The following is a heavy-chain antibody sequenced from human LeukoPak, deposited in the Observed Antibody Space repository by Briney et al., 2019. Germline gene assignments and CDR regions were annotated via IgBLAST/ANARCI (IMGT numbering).Heavy chain of an antibody. CDR3: TRVGYDFWSGYHQEEFDY. V-gene: IGHV3-49*03. CDR2: IRSKAYGGTT. D-gene: IGHD3-3*01. J-gene: IGHJ4*02. CDR1: GFTFGDYA. Sequence: PGRSLRLSCTASGFTFGDYAMSWFRQAPGKGLEWVSFIRSKAYGGTTEYAASVKGRFTISRDDSKSIAYLQMNSLKTEDTAVYYCTRVGYDFWSGYHQEEFDYWGQGTLVTVSS.